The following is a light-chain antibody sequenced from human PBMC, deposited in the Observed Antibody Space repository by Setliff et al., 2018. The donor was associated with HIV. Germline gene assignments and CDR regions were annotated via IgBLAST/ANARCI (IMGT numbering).Light chain of an antibody. Sequence: QSVLTQPPSASGTPGQRVTISCSGSSSNIGSNYGHWYQQLPGTAPKLLIYSNDQRPSGVPDRFSGSKSGTSASLAISGLQSEDEADYYCAAWDDRLNGGVFGGGTKVTVL. V-gene: IGLV1-44*01. CDR3: AAWDDRLNGGV. CDR1: SSNIGSNY. J-gene: IGLJ3*02. CDR2: SND.